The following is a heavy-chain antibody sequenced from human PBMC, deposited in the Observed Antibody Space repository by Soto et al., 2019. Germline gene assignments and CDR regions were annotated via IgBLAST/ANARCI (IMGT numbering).Heavy chain of an antibody. J-gene: IGHJ4*02. CDR3: ARDGKRYYYNDTSAYLPL. CDR2: IFIGGTT. D-gene: IGHD3-22*01. CDR1: GFTVSSSQ. V-gene: IGHV3-53*01. Sequence: GGSLRLSCAASGFTVSSSQMTWVRQAPGKALEWVSVIFIGGTTQYAGPVKGRFTISRDNIRNTLYLQMSSLRAEDTAVYYCARDGKRYYYNDTSAYLPLWGQGTLVTVSS.